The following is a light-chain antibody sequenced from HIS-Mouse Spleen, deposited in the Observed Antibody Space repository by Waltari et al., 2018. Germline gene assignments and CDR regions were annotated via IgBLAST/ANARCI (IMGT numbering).Light chain of an antibody. V-gene: IGLV6-57*02. J-gene: IGLJ3*02. CDR3: QSYDSSNRV. CDR1: SGSIASNY. CDR2: EDN. Sequence: NFMLTQPHSVSESPGKTVTISCTGSSGSIASNYVQWYQQRPGSAPTTVIYEDNQRPSGGPDRFSGSIDSSSNSASLTISGLKTEDEADYYCQSYDSSNRVFGGGTKLTVL.